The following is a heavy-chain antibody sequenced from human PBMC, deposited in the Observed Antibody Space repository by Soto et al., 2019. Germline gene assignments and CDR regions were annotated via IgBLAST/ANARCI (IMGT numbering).Heavy chain of an antibody. J-gene: IGHJ6*02. V-gene: IGHV4-30-2*05. D-gene: IGHD1-26*01. CDR3: AREPLKWYGMDV. CDR1: GGSISSGGYS. Sequence: SETLSLTCAVSGGSISSGGYSWSWIRQSPGTGLEWIGYIFYTGSTYYNPSLRSRLAISVDTSKNQFSLKLSSVTAADAAVYYCAREPLKWYGMDVWGQGTTVTVS. CDR2: IFYTGST.